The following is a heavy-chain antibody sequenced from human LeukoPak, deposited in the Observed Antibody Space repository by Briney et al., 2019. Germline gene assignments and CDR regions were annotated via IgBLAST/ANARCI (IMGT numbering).Heavy chain of an antibody. Sequence: PSETLSLTCTVSGASISSGGYYWSWIRQHPGKGLEWIGYIYYSGGTYYNPSLKSRVTISVDTSKNQFSLKLSSATAADTAVYYCARERGEYHDWFDPWGQGTLVTVSS. CDR2: IYYSGGT. CDR3: ARERGEYHDWFDP. V-gene: IGHV4-31*03. D-gene: IGHD3-16*01. CDR1: GASISSGGYY. J-gene: IGHJ5*02.